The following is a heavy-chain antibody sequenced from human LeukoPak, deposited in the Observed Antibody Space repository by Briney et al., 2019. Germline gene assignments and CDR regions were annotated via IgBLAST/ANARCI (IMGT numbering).Heavy chain of an antibody. CDR1: GFTSSSYA. D-gene: IGHD6-19*01. CDR2: ISGSGGST. CDR3: AKDLGSGWSRNWFDP. J-gene: IGHJ5*02. V-gene: IGHV3-23*01. Sequence: PGGSLRLSCAASGFTSSSYAMSWVRQAPGKGLEWVSAISGSGGSTYYADSVKGRFSISRDNSKNTLYLQMNSLRAEDTAVYYCAKDLGSGWSRNWFDPWGQGTLVTVSS.